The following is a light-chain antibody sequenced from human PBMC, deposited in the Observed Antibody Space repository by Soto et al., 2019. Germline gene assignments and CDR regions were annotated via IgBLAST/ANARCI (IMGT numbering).Light chain of an antibody. J-gene: IGKJ4*01. CDR1: QNVNNNY. V-gene: IGKV3-20*01. CDR3: QQYGSAPLT. CDR2: GAS. Sequence: EIVLTQSPGTLSLSPGDRATLSCRASQNVNNNYLAWYQQKPGQAPRLLIYGASRRATDIPDRFSGSGSGTDFTLTISRLEPEDSAVYSCQQYGSAPLTFGGGNKVEIK.